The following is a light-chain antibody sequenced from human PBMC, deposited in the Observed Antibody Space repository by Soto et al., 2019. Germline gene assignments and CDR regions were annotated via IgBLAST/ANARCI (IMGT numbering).Light chain of an antibody. CDR1: QNINSW. CDR3: QQYNVYSWT. CDR2: EAS. J-gene: IGKJ1*01. V-gene: IGKV1-5*03. Sequence: DIHMTPSPSTLSASVVDRVTIPCRASQNINSWLAWYQQKPGKAPKLLIYEASSLEKGVPARFGGSGSGTEFTLTISSLQPDDFATYYCQQYNVYSWTFGQGTKVDIK.